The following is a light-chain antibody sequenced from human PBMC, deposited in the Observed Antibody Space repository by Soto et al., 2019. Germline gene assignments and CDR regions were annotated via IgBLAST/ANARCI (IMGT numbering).Light chain of an antibody. CDR3: AGWDDTLDAQV. CDR2: RNN. V-gene: IGLV1-47*01. CDR1: RSNIGSNV. J-gene: IGLJ3*02. Sequence: QSVLTQPPSASGTPGQRVTISCSGSRSNIGSNVVDWYQQLPGTAPKLLVQRNNERPSGVPDRFSGSKSGTSVSLAISGLRSDDEATYYCAGWDDTLDAQVFGGGTKLTVL.